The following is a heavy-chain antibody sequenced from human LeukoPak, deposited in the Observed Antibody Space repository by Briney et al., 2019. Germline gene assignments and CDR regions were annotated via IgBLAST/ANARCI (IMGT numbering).Heavy chain of an antibody. CDR2: ISYDGSNK. J-gene: IGHJ4*02. V-gene: IGHV3-30*18. Sequence: GRSLRLSCAASGFTFSSYGMHWVRQAPGKGLEWVAVISYDGSNKYYADSVKGRFTISRDNSKNTLYLQMNSLRAEDTAVYYCAKERLALDYWGQGTLVTVSS. CDR1: GFTFSSYG. D-gene: IGHD6-19*01. CDR3: AKERLALDY.